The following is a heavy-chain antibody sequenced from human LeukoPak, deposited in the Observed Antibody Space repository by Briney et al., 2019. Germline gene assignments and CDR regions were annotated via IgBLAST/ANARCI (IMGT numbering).Heavy chain of an antibody. V-gene: IGHV3-48*03. CDR2: ISSSGSTI. J-gene: IGHJ4*02. Sequence: GGSLRLSCAASGSTFSSYEMNWVRQAPGKGLEWVSYISSSGSTICYADSVKGRFTISRDNAKNSLYLQMNSLRAEDTAVYYCAVTVTTFLHFDYWGQGTLVTVSS. D-gene: IGHD4-17*01. CDR1: GSTFSSYE. CDR3: AVTVTTFLHFDY.